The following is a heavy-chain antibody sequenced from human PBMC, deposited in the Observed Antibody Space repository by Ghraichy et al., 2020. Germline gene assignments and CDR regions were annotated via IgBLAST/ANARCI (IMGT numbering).Heavy chain of an antibody. CDR1: GDSVSSNSAA. D-gene: IGHD6-19*01. CDR2: TYYRSKWYN. J-gene: IGHJ6*02. V-gene: IGHV6-1*01. CDR3: ARSPHSDGWYGLYYYYGMDV. Sequence: SQTLSLTCAISGDSVSSNSAAWNWIRQSPSRGLEWLGRTYYRSKWYNDYAVSVKSRITINPDTSKNQFSLQLNSVTPEDTAVYYCARSPHSDGWYGLYYYYGMDVWGQGTTVTVSS.